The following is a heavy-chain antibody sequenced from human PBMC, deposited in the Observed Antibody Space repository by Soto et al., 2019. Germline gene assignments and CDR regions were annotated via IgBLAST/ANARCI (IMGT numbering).Heavy chain of an antibody. V-gene: IGHV3-33*01. CDR2: IWYDGSNK. CDR1: GFTFSSYG. D-gene: IGHD3-3*01. CDR3: ARDFTQLRFLEWLLDY. J-gene: IGHJ4*02. Sequence: SLRLSCAASGFTFSSYGMHWVRQAPGKGLEWVAVIWYDGSNKYYADSVKGRFTISRDNSKNTLYLQMNSLRAEDTAVYYCARDFTQLRFLEWLLDYWGQGTLVTVS.